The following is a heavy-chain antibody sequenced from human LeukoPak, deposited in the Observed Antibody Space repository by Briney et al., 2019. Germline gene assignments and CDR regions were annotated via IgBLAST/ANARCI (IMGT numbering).Heavy chain of an antibody. J-gene: IGHJ4*02. CDR3: ARGRNTMARGTNRRGYFDY. CDR2: INHSGST. D-gene: IGHD3-10*01. Sequence: PSETLSLTCAVYGGSFSGYYWSWIRQPPGKGLEWIGEINHSGSTNYNPSLKSRVTISVDTSKNQFSLKLSSVTAADTAVYYCARGRNTMARGTNRRGYFDYWGQGTLVTVSS. CDR1: GGSFSGYY. V-gene: IGHV4-34*01.